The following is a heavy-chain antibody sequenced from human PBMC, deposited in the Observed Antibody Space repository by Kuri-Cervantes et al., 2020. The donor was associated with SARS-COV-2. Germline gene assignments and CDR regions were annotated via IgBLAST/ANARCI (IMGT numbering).Heavy chain of an antibody. V-gene: IGHV3-11*04. CDR2: ISSGSTI. D-gene: IGHD6-13*01. CDR3: ASGVAAADPLY. J-gene: IGHJ4*02. Sequence: GESLKISCAASGFTFSDYYMSWIRQAPGKGLEWVSYISSGSTIYYADSVKGRFTISRDNAKNSLYLQMNSLRAEDTAVYYCASGVAAADPLYWGQGTLVTVSS. CDR1: GFTFSDYY.